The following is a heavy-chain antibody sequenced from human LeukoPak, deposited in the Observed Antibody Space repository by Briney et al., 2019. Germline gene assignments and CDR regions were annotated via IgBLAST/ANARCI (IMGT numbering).Heavy chain of an antibody. J-gene: IGHJ3*02. CDR1: GGSISSGGYS. CDR2: VYYSGSS. CDR3: ARGWANAFDI. V-gene: IGHV4-30-2*01. Sequence: PSQTLSLTCAVSGGSISSGGYSWSWILQPPGKGLEWIGSVYYSGSSYYNPSLDSRLTISIDGSKNQFSLRLSSVTAADTAVYYCARGWANAFDIWGQGTMVTVSS. D-gene: IGHD3-16*01.